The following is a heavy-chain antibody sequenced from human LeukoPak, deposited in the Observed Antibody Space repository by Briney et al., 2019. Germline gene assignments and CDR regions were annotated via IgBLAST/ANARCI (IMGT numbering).Heavy chain of an antibody. CDR1: GGSFSGYY. CDR3: ARGPYDFWSGYPPVGYYYYYYGMDV. D-gene: IGHD3-3*01. V-gene: IGHV4-34*01. J-gene: IGHJ6*02. Sequence: SEILSLTCAVYGGSFSGYYWSWIRQPPGKGLEWIGEINHSGSTNYNPSLKSRVTISVDTSKNQFSLKLSSVTAADTAVYYCARGPYDFWSGYPPVGYYYYYYGMDVWGQGTTVTVSS. CDR2: INHSGST.